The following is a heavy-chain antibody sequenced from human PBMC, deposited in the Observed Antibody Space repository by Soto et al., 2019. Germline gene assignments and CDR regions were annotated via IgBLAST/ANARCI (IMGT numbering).Heavy chain of an antibody. CDR1: GFSVSDNY. J-gene: IGHJ5*02. CDR3: ARDPGYSRGVSFDP. D-gene: IGHD6-13*01. V-gene: IGHV3-66*01. CDR2: IYSSGDT. Sequence: EVQLVESGGGLVQPGGSLRLSCAASGFSVSDNYMSWVRQAPGKGLEWISVIYSSGDTYYADSVKGRITISRDNSTTTLYLQINDLRVEDTAIYYCARDPGYSRGVSFDPWGQGIPVTVSS.